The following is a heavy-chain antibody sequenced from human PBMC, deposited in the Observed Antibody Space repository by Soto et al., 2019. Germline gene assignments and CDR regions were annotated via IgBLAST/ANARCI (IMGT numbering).Heavy chain of an antibody. Sequence: PGGSLRLSCAASGFTVSSTYINWVRQAPGKGLEWVSVIYSGGSTYYADSVKGRFTISRDSSKNTLYLQMNSLRAEDTAVYYCVSPNPMGATSAFDIWGQGTMVTVSS. CDR1: GFTVSSTY. J-gene: IGHJ3*02. V-gene: IGHV3-66*01. CDR3: VSPNPMGATSAFDI. CDR2: IYSGGST.